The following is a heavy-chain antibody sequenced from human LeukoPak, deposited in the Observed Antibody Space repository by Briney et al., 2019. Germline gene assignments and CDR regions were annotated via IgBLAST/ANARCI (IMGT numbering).Heavy chain of an antibody. CDR1: GFTFSSYE. CDR2: ISSSGSTI. J-gene: IGHJ2*01. CDR3: ARDHSSSPAHWYFDL. V-gene: IGHV3-48*03. Sequence: GGSLRLSCAASGFTFSSYEMNWVRQAPGKGLEWVSYISSSGSTIYYADSVKGRFTISRDNAKNSLYLQMNSLRAEDTAVYYCARDHSSSPAHWYFDLWGRGTLVTVSS. D-gene: IGHD6-6*01.